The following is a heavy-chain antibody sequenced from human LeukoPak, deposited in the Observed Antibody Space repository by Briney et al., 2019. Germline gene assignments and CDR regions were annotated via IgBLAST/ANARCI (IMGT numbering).Heavy chain of an antibody. D-gene: IGHD3-10*01. CDR2: VDPEDGET. J-gene: IGHJ4*02. CDR3: ATSPVYYYGSGSYYPGLNY. Sequence: ASVKVSCKVSGYTLTELSMHWVRQAPGKGLEWMGGVDPEDGETIYAQKFQGRVTMTEDTSTDTAYLELSSLRSEDTAVYYCATSPVYYYGSGSYYPGLNYWGQGTLVTVS. V-gene: IGHV1-24*01. CDR1: GYTLTELS.